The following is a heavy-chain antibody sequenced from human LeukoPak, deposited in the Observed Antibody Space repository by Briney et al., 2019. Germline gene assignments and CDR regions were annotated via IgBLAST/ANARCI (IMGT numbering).Heavy chain of an antibody. CDR3: AKDPKTNYCSGGSCYFDY. CDR2: ISAYNGNT. Sequence: ASVKVSCKASGYTFTSYGISWVRQAPGQGLEWMGWISAYNGNTNYAQKLQGRVTMTTDTSTSTAYMELRSLRSDDTAVYYCAKDPKTNYCSGGSCYFDYWGQGTLVTVSS. CDR1: GYTFTSYG. V-gene: IGHV1-18*01. J-gene: IGHJ4*02. D-gene: IGHD2-15*01.